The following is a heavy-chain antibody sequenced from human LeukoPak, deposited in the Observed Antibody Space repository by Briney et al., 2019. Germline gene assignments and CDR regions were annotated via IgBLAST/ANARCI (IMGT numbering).Heavy chain of an antibody. V-gene: IGHV3-30*04. CDR2: ISYDGSNK. D-gene: IGHD3-3*01. CDR3: ARGRDFWSGSLGAFDI. CDR1: GFTFSSYA. Sequence: PGRSLRLSCAASGFTFSSYAMHWVRQAPGKGLEWVAVISYDGSNKYYADSVKGRFTISRDNSKNTLYLQMNSLRAEDTAVYYCARGRDFWSGSLGAFDIWGQGTMVTVSS. J-gene: IGHJ3*02.